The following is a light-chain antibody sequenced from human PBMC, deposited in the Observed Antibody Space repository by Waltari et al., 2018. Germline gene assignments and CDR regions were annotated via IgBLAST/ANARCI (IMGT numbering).Light chain of an antibody. CDR3: QQSYDTPPIT. CDR1: QNILKS. CDR2: AAS. V-gene: IGKV1-39*01. J-gene: IGKJ5*01. Sequence: DLQVTQSPSSLSASVGETVTVTCRASQNILKSLNWYQQKPGQAPKLLIFAASTLHSGVPPRFSGSGSGTDFTLTINSLQPEDCATYYCQQSYDTPPITFGQGTRLEIK.